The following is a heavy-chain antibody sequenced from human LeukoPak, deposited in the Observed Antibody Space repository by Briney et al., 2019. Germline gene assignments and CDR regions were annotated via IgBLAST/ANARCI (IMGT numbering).Heavy chain of an antibody. J-gene: IGHJ4*02. V-gene: IGHV3-23*01. CDR1: GFTFSSDA. D-gene: IGHD3-22*01. CDR3: AKRRGYYFDY. CDR2: ISSSGDSR. Sequence: GGSLRLSCAASGFTFSSDAMSWVRQAPGKGLEFVSGISSSGDSRYYADSVKGRFTISRDNSKNTLYLQMNSLRAEDTAVYYCAKRRGYYFDYWGQGTLVTVSS.